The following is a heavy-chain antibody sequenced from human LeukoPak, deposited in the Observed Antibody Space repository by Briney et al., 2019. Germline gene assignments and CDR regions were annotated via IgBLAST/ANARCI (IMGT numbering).Heavy chain of an antibody. J-gene: IGHJ4*02. CDR2: IIPIFGTA. CDR3: ARDDIAARQGVFDY. Sequence: SVKVSCKASGGTFSSYAISWVRQAPGQGLEWMGGIIPIFGTANYAQKFQGRVTITADKSTSTAYMELSSLRSEDTAVYYCARDDIAARQGVFDYWGQGTQVTVSS. V-gene: IGHV1-69*06. CDR1: GGTFSSYA. D-gene: IGHD6-6*01.